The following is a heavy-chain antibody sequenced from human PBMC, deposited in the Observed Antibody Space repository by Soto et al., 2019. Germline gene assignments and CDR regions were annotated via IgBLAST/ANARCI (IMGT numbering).Heavy chain of an antibody. V-gene: IGHV4-59*08. CDR3: ARLLVAAGPREYFQH. CDR2: IYYSGST. Sequence: QVQLQESGPGLVKPSETLSLTCTVSGGSISSYYWSWIRQPPGKGLEWIGYIYYSGSTNYNPSLKSRVTTSVDRSKNQFSLKLSSVTAADTAVYYCARLLVAAGPREYFQHWGQGTLVTVSS. J-gene: IGHJ1*01. CDR1: GGSISSYY. D-gene: IGHD2-15*01.